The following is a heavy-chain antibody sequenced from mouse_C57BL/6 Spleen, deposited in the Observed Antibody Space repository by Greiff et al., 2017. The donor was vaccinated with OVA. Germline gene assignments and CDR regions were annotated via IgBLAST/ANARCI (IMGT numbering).Heavy chain of an antibody. CDR3: ARKRGLRRYYAMDY. D-gene: IGHD2-4*01. CDR1: GFSLTSYG. Sequence: VKLMESGPGLVQPSQSLSITCTVSGFSLTSYGVHWVRQSPGKGLEWLGVIWSGGSTDNNAAFISRLSISKDNSKSQVFFKMNSLQADDTAIYYCARKRGLRRYYAMDYWGQGTSVTVSS. J-gene: IGHJ4*01. CDR2: IWSGGST. V-gene: IGHV2-2*01.